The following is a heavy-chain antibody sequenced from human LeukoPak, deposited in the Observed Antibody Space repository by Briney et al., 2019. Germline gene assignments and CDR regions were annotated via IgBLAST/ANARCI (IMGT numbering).Heavy chain of an antibody. V-gene: IGHV4-59*08. CDR1: GVSISSYY. Sequence: SETLSLTCTVSGVSISSYYWSWLRQPPGKGLEWIGYIYYSGSTNYNPSLKSRVTISVDTSKNQFSLKLSSVTAADTAVYYCASTPYFDYWGQGTLVTVSS. J-gene: IGHJ4*02. CDR3: ASTPYFDY. CDR2: IYYSGST.